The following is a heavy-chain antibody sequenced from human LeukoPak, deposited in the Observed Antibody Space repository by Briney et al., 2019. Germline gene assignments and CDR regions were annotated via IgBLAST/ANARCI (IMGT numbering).Heavy chain of an antibody. D-gene: IGHD2-15*01. CDR2: IIPVSGDA. CDR1: GGTFSSYA. CDR3: ARDPAGDDVGIDY. J-gene: IGHJ4*02. V-gene: IGHV1-2*02. Sequence: VASVKVSCKASGGTFSSYAISWVRQAPGQGPEWMGRIIPVSGDASFAQKFQGRVTLTRDTSINTAYMELGSLRSDDTALYYCARDPAGDDVGIDYWGQGTLITVSS.